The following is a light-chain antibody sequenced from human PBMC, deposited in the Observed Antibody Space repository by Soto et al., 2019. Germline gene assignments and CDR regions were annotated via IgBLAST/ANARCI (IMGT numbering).Light chain of an antibody. CDR3: QQYYNYPLT. Sequence: AIRMTQSPSSFSASTGDRVTITCRASQGISSYLAWYQQKPGKAPKLLIYAASTLQSGVPSRFSGSGSGTDFTLTISSLQSEDFATYYCQQYYNYPLTFGRGTKVEIK. V-gene: IGKV1-8*01. CDR1: QGISSY. J-gene: IGKJ4*01. CDR2: AAS.